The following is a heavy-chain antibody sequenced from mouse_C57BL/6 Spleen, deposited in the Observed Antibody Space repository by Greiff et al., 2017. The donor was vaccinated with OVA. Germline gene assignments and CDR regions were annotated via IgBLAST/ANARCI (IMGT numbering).Heavy chain of an antibody. V-gene: IGHV1-22*01. CDR2: INPNNGGT. Sequence: EVKLMESGPELVKPGASVKMSCKASGYTFTDYNMHWVKQSHGKSLEWIGYINPNNGGTSYNQKFKGKATLTVNKSSSTAYMELRSLTSEDSAVYYCAREVGLRRSYFDYWGQGTTLTVSS. J-gene: IGHJ2*01. CDR1: GYTFTDYN. CDR3: AREVGLRRSYFDY. D-gene: IGHD2-4*01.